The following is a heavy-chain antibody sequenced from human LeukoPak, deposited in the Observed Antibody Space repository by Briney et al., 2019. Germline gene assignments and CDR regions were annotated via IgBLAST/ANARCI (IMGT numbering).Heavy chain of an antibody. CDR3: ASPSGMDAFDI. CDR2: INSDGSST. V-gene: IGHV3-74*01. Sequence: GGSLRLSCAASGFTFSSYWMHWVRQAPGKGLVWVSRINSDGSSTSYADPVKGRFTISRDNAKNTLYLQMNSLRAEDTAVYYCASPSGMDAFDIWGQGTMVTVSS. D-gene: IGHD6-6*01. CDR1: GFTFSSYW. J-gene: IGHJ3*02.